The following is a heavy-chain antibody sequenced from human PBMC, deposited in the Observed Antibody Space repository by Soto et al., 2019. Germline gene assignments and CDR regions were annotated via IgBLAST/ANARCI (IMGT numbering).Heavy chain of an antibody. CDR2: IIPIFGTA. J-gene: IGHJ6*02. CDR1: GGTFSSDA. CDR3: AALRRRGCSRTSCYVASYGVDG. V-gene: IGHV1-69*01. D-gene: IGHD2-2*01. Sequence: QVTLVQSGAEVKKPGSSVKVSCKASGGTFSSDAISWVRQAPGQGLEWMGGIIPIFGTANYAQKCQGRVTITADESTSTAYMELRSLSSEDTSVYDCAALRRRGCSRTSCYVASYGVDGGGQGTTVTVSS.